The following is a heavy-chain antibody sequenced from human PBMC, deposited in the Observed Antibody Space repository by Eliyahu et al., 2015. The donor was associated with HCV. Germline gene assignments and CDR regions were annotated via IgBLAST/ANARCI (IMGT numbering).Heavy chain of an antibody. J-gene: IGHJ6*02. CDR3: ARDPHSAIVTPVNPNPYYYYYRMDV. CDR1: GGXXSSXA. D-gene: IGHD5-18*01. Sequence: QVQLVQSGAEVKKPGSSVKVSXXASGGXXSSXAISXVRHAPGQGLEWMGGIIPIFGTANYAQRFQGRVTITADESTSTTYMELSSLTSEDTAIYYCARDPHSAIVTPVNPNPYYYYYRMDVWGQGTTVTVSS. CDR2: IIPIFGTA. V-gene: IGHV1-69*01.